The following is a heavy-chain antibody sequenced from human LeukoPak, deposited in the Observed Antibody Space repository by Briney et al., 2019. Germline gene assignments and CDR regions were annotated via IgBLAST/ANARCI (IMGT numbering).Heavy chain of an antibody. CDR3: ASPPGGGGGFDY. V-gene: IGHV3-30-3*01. Sequence: GGSLRLSCSASGFTFSSYAVHWVRQAQGKGLEWVAVISYDGSNKYYADSVKGRFTISRDNSKNTLYLQMNSLRAEDTAVYYCASPPGGGGGFDYWGQGTLVTVSS. D-gene: IGHD2-15*01. CDR1: GFTFSSYA. J-gene: IGHJ4*02. CDR2: ISYDGSNK.